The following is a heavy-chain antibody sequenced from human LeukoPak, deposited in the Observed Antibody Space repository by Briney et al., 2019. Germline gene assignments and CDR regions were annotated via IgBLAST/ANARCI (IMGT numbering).Heavy chain of an antibody. J-gene: IGHJ4*02. D-gene: IGHD3-16*02. CDR3: ARHSLKLVDADFDF. Sequence: SETLSLTCSVSGGSISGSSYYWGWIRQPPGKGLEWIGSIYYSRSTYYNPSLKSRVTISVDTSKNQFSLKLSSVTAADTAVYYCARHSLKLVDADFDFWGQGTLVTVSS. CDR1: GGSISGSSYY. CDR2: IYYSRST. V-gene: IGHV4-39*01.